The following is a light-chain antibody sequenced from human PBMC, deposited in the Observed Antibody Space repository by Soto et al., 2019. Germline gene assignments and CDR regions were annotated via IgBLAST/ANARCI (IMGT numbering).Light chain of an antibody. Sequence: EIVLTQSPGTLSLFPGERATLSCRASQSISSRYLAWYQQKPGQAPRLLIYGASSRATGIPDRFSGAGSATDFTLTFSRLEPEDFAVYYCHQYGSAPAWTFGQGTKVEIK. CDR3: HQYGSAPAWT. V-gene: IGKV3-20*01. J-gene: IGKJ1*01. CDR1: QSISSRY. CDR2: GAS.